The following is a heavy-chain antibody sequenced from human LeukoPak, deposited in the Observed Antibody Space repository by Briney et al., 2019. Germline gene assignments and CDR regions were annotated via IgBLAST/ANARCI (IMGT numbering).Heavy chain of an antibody. D-gene: IGHD3-22*01. CDR2: MNPNSGNT. V-gene: IGHV1-8*01. CDR3: ARVKDFYYYDSSGYGLDY. Sequence: GASVKVSCKASGYTFTSYDINWVRQATGQGLEWMGWMNPNSGNTGYAQKFQGRVTMTRNTSISTAYMELSSLRSEDTAVYYCARVKDFYYYDSSGYGLDYWGQGTLVTVSS. J-gene: IGHJ4*02. CDR1: GYTFTSYD.